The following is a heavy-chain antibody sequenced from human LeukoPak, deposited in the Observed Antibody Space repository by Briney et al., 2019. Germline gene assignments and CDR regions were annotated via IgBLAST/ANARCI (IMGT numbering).Heavy chain of an antibody. D-gene: IGHD2-15*01. V-gene: IGHV4-4*07. J-gene: IGHJ3*02. CDR2: KYARGSS. CDR3: ARGRYCSADICTGGDSFDI. Sequence: SETLSLTCTVSGGSISNYYWNWIRQPAGKGLGWIGRKYARGSSNYNPPVQSRVTMSVDTSKNQFSLKLRSVTAADTAVYYCARGRYCSADICTGGDSFDIWGQGTMVSVSP. CDR1: GGSISNYY.